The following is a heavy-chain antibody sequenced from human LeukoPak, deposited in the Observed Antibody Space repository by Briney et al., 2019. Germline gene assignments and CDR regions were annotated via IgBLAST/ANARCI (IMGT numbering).Heavy chain of an antibody. J-gene: IGHJ4*02. CDR1: GGSISSGSYY. CDR2: IYTSGST. V-gene: IGHV4-61*02. CDR3: ARGGISGWDHYFDY. Sequence: SETLSLTCTVSGGSISSGSYYWSWIRQPAGKGLEWIGRIYTSGSTNYNPSLKSRVTISVDTSKNRFSLKLSFVTAADTAVYYCARGGISGWDHYFDYWGQGTLVTVSS. D-gene: IGHD1-20*01.